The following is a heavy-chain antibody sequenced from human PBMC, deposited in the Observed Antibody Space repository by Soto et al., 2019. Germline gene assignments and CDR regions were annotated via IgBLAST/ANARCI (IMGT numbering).Heavy chain of an antibody. D-gene: IGHD2-2*02. J-gene: IGHJ4*02. V-gene: IGHV5-51*01. Sequence: PGESLKISCKGSGYSFTSYWIGWVRQMPGKGLEWMGIIYPGDSDTRYSPSFQDQVTISADKSISTAYLQWSSLKASDTAIYYCATGGYCSGTRCYNFFDYWGQGTLVTVSS. CDR2: IYPGDSDT. CDR1: GYSFTSYW. CDR3: ATGGYCSGTRCYNFFDY.